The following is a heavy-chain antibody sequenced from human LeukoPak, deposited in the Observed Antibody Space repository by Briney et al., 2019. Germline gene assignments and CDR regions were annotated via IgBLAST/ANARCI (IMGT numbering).Heavy chain of an antibody. V-gene: IGHV1-18*01. CDR1: GYTFTNYG. J-gene: IGHJ5*02. CDR2: ISAYNGNT. Sequence: ASVKVSCKASGYTFTNYGISWVRQAPGQGLEWMGWISAYNGNTNYAQKLQGRVTMTTDTSTSTAYMELRSLRSDDTAVYYCARDHPGYCSSTSCYFIFSDDWFDPWGQGTLVTVSS. CDR3: ARDHPGYCSSTSCYFIFSDDWFDP. D-gene: IGHD2-2*01.